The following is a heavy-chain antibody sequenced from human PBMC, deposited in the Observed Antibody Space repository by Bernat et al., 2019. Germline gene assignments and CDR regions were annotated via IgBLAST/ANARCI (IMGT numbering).Heavy chain of an antibody. J-gene: IGHJ4*02. Sequence: QVQLVESGGGVVQPGRSLRLSCAASGFTFSSYAMHWVRQAPGKGLEWVAVISYDGSNKYYAASVKGRFTISRDNSKNTLYLQMNSLRAEDTAVYYCARDRWLYYFDYWGQGTLVTVSS. D-gene: IGHD5-12*01. CDR3: ARDRWLYYFDY. CDR2: ISYDGSNK. CDR1: GFTFSSYA. V-gene: IGHV3-30-3*01.